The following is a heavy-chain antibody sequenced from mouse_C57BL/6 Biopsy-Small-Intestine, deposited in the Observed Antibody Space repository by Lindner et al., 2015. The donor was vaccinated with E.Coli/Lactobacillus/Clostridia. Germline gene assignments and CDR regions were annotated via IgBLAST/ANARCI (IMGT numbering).Heavy chain of an antibody. J-gene: IGHJ2*01. D-gene: IGHD2-14*01. V-gene: IGHV1-20*01. CDR3: ARDIGFHYFDN. CDR1: GYTFTGFD. CDR2: ISTYTGNT. Sequence: SVKVSCKTSGYTFTGFDISWLRQAPGQGLEWMGWISTYTGNTTYETNLQGRITLTTDTSTSTAFMELRSLRSDDTAVYYCARDIGFHYFDNWGQGTLVTVSS.